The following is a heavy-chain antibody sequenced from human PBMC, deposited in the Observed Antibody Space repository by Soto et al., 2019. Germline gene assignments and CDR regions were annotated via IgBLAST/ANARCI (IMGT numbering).Heavy chain of an antibody. D-gene: IGHD5-12*01. V-gene: IGHV3-33*01. Sequence: GGSLRLSCVASRFTFRNYGMHWVRQAPGKGLEWVAIIWYDGSQKYYANSVKGRFTISRDNSKNTLYLQMDSLRVEDTAVYYCVRDRDGYRRTYFDLRGQGALVTVSS. J-gene: IGHJ4*02. CDR3: VRDRDGYRRTYFDL. CDR1: RFTFRNYG. CDR2: IWYDGSQK.